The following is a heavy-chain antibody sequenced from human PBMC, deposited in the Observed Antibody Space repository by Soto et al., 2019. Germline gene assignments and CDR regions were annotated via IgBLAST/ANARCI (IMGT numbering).Heavy chain of an antibody. Sequence: QVQLQESGPGLVKPSQTLSLTCTVSGGSISSGGYYLSWIRQHPGKGLEWIGYIYYSGSTYYNPSIQSRVTISVDTSKNHVSLKLSSVTAADTAVYYCARGDYDSSGGGMDVWGHRTTDTVSS. V-gene: IGHV4-31*03. CDR2: IYYSGST. CDR1: GGSISSGGYY. D-gene: IGHD3-22*01. J-gene: IGHJ6*02. CDR3: ARGDYDSSGGGMDV.